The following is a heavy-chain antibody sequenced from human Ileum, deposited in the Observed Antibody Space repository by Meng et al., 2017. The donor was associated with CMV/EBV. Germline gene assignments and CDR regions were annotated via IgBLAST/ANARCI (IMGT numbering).Heavy chain of an antibody. V-gene: IGHV3-48*04. CDR2: ISSSSSTI. Sequence: GGSLRLSCAASGFTFSNYAMNWVRQAPGKGLEWVSYISSSSSTIYYADSVKGRFTISRDNAKNSLYLQMNSLRAEDTAVYYCARERIVVVPAAIESYYYYGMDVWGQGTTVTVSS. J-gene: IGHJ6*02. D-gene: IGHD2-2*01. CDR1: GFTFSNYA. CDR3: ARERIVVVPAAIESYYYYGMDV.